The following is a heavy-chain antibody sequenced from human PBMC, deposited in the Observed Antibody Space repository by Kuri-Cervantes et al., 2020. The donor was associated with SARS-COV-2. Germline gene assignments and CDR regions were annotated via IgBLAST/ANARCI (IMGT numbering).Heavy chain of an antibody. D-gene: IGHD6-25*01. J-gene: IGHJ5*02. V-gene: IGHV4-4*07. CDR1: GGSISSYY. CDR3: ARTGSSGWPGSHWFDP. Sequence: SETLSLTCTVYGGSISSYYCSWIRQPAGKGLEWIGRIHVNGRTNYNPSLKSRVTMSVDASKNHFFLKLRSVTAADTAVYYCARTGSSGWPGSHWFDPWGQGTLVTVSS. CDR2: IHVNGRT.